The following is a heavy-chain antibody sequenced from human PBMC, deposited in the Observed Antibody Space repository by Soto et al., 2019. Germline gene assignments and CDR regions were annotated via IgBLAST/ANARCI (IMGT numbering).Heavy chain of an antibody. Sequence: SETLSLTCSVSGRSITRGPSYWNWVRQPPRTGLEWIAYISPSGSSYYNPSLKDRVTVSVDRSKNQFSLKLDSVSAADTAIYYCVRESAPSGPNYFGTWGPGTLVTGSS. J-gene: IGHJ5*02. CDR3: VRESAPSGPNYFGT. CDR1: GRSITRGPSY. D-gene: IGHD6-13*01. V-gene: IGHV4-30-2*01. CDR2: ISPSGSS.